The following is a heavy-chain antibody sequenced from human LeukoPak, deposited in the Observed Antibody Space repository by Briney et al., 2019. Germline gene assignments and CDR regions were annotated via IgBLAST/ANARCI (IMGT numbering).Heavy chain of an antibody. J-gene: IGHJ4*02. CDR3: ARTWFGELYHDY. V-gene: IGHV4-59*06. CDR1: GGSISPYY. Sequence: PSETLSLTCTVSGGSISPYYWSWIRQPPGKGLEWIGYIYYSGSTYYNPSLKSRVTISVDTSKNQFSLKLSSVTAADTAVYYCARTWFGELYHDYWGQGTLVTVSS. D-gene: IGHD3-10*01. CDR2: IYYSGST.